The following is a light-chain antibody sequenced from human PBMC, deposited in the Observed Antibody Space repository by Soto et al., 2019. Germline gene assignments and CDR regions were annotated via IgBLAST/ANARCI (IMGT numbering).Light chain of an antibody. CDR2: GAS. J-gene: IGKJ3*01. V-gene: IGKV3-20*01. CDR3: QQYGSSPST. CDR1: QSVSSSY. Sequence: EIVLTQSPGTLSLSPGERATLSCRASQSVSSSYLAWYQQEPGQAPRLLIYGASSRATGIPDRFSGSGSGTDFTLTISRLEPEHFAVYYCQQYGSSPSTFGPGTKVDIK.